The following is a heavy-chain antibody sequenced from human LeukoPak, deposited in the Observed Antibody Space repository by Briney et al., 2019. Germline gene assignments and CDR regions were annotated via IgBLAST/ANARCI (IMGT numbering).Heavy chain of an antibody. CDR3: ARDYDSSSSPVSYWYFDV. V-gene: IGHV4-4*07. CDR2: IYTSGST. Sequence: SETLSLTCTVSGGSVSSYFWSWIRQPAGKGLEWIGRIYTSGSTNYDPSLKRRVTMSVDTSKNQFSLKLTSVTAADTAVYYCARDYDSSSSPVSYWYFDVWGRGTLVTVSS. J-gene: IGHJ2*01. CDR1: GGSVSSYF. D-gene: IGHD6-6*01.